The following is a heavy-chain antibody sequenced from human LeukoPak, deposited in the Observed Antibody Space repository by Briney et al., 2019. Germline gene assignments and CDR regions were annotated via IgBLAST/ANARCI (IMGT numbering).Heavy chain of an antibody. Sequence: GGSLRLSCAASGFTFSTYSMNWVRQAPGKGLEWVSSISSSSSYIFYADSVKGRFTISRDNAKNSLYLQMSSLRADDTAVYYCARSGMSRFDYWGQGTLVTVSS. CDR2: ISSSSSYI. CDR1: GFTFSTYS. V-gene: IGHV3-21*04. CDR3: ARSGMSRFDY. D-gene: IGHD1-26*01. J-gene: IGHJ4*02.